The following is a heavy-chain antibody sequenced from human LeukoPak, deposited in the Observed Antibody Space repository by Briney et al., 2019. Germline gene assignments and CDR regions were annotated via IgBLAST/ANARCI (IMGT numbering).Heavy chain of an antibody. D-gene: IGHD5-24*01. CDR3: ARGRDNEYNSLDH. J-gene: IGHJ4*02. CDR2: IRYHGSDK. Sequence: GGSLRLSCAASGFTFSTYGIHWVRQAPGKGLEWVAFIRYHGSDKYYTDSVKGRFTISRDNTKSTVYLQMNGLRTDDTAFYSCARGRDNEYNSLDHWGRGTLVTVSS. V-gene: IGHV3-30*02. CDR1: GFTFSTYG.